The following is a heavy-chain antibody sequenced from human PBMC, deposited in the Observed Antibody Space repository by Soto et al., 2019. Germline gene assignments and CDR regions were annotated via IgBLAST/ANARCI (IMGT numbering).Heavy chain of an antibody. CDR1: GYTFTSYG. CDR3: ARVSSDSSGYYYFYHFDY. J-gene: IGHJ4*02. V-gene: IGHV1-18*01. Sequence: ASVKVSCKASGYTFTSYGISWVRQAPGQGLEWMGWISAYNGNTNYAQKLQGRVTMTTDTSTSTAYMELRSLRSDDTAVYYCARVSSDSSGYYYFYHFDYWGQGTLVTVSS. D-gene: IGHD3-22*01. CDR2: ISAYNGNT.